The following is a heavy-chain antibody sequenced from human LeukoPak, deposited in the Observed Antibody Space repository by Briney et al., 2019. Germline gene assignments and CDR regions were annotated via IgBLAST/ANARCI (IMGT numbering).Heavy chain of an antibody. V-gene: IGHV1-2*02. D-gene: IGHD5-24*01. CDR3: ARAAVRDGYVKNFDY. J-gene: IGHJ4*02. Sequence: GASVKVSCKASGYTFTGYYMHWVRQAPGQSLEWMGWISPNSGGTNYAQKFQGRVTMTRDTSITTAYMELRSLRSDDTAVYYCARAAVRDGYVKNFDYWGQGTLVTVSS. CDR2: ISPNSGGT. CDR1: GYTFTGYY.